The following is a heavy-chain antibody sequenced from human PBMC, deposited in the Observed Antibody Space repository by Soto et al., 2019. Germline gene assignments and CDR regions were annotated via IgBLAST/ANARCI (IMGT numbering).Heavy chain of an antibody. CDR1: GDSISSSSFY. D-gene: IGHD2-15*01. J-gene: IGHJ5*02. CDR2: IYYSGST. CDR3: XRHDETPTHRGWRWFDP. V-gene: IGHV4-39*01. Sequence: PSETLSLTCTVSGDSISSSSFYWGWIRQPPGKGLEWIASIYYSGSTYYNPSLKSRVTISVDTSMNQFSLELTSVTAADMSVYYCXRHDETPTHRGWRWFDPWGRGTLVTVSS.